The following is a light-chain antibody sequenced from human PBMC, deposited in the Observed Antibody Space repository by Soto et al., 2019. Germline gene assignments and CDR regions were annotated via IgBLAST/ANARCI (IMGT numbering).Light chain of an antibody. V-gene: IGLV1-44*01. CDR2: NKN. CDR3: SAWDDSLNGPV. Sequence: QSALTQPPAASGTPGQRVTVSCSGRRSNIGSHPVHWYQQLPGTAPKLLIFNKNLRPSGVPDRFSGSKSGTSASLAISGLQSEDEADYYCSAWDDSLNGPVFGGGTKVTVL. J-gene: IGLJ3*02. CDR1: RSNIGSHP.